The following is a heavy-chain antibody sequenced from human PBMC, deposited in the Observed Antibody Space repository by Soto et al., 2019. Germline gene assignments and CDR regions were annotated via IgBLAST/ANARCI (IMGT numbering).Heavy chain of an antibody. J-gene: IGHJ6*02. CDR1: GYTLTELS. V-gene: IGHV1-24*01. CDR2: FDPEDGET. Sequence: ASVKVSCKVSGYTLTELSMHWVRQAPGKGLEWMGGFDPEDGETIYAQKFQGRVTMTEDTSTDTAYMELSSLRSEDTAVYYCATAGRYYDSSGYSAYYYGMDVWGQGTTVTVSS. CDR3: ATAGRYYDSSGYSAYYYGMDV. D-gene: IGHD3-22*01.